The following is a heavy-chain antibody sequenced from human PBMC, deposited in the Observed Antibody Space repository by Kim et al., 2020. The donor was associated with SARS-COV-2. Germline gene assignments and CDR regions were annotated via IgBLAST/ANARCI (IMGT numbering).Heavy chain of an antibody. CDR2: INPDSGVT. CDR3: ARGNTETIDY. CDR1: GYTFTTRY. Sequence: ASVKVSCKTSGYTFTTRYLHWVRQAPGHGLEWMGRINPDSGVTDYAQRVQGRVTMTRDKSISTVFMELSSLTSDDTVVYYCARGNTETIDYWGQGTLVTVSS. V-gene: IGHV1-2*05. J-gene: IGHJ4*02.